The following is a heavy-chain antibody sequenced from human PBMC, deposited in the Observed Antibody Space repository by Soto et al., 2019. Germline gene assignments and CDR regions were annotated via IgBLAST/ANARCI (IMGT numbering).Heavy chain of an antibody. CDR3: ARSPLALGYYYVMDV. CDR2: INSDGSST. CDR1: GFTFSSYW. D-gene: IGHD3-16*01. J-gene: IGHJ6*02. V-gene: IGHV3-74*01. Sequence: GGSLRLSCAASGFTFSSYWMHWVRQTPGKGLVWVSRINSDGSSTTYADSVKGRFTISRDNAKNTLYLQMNSLRAEDTAVYYCARSPLALGYYYVMDVWGQGTTVTVSS.